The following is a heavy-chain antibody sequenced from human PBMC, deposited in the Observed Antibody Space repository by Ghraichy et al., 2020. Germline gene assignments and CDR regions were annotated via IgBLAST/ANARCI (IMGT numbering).Heavy chain of an antibody. V-gene: IGHV3-21*06. CDR1: GFTFSTYS. J-gene: IGHJ6*02. Sequence: GGSLRLSCAVSGFTFSTYSMNWVRQAPGKGLEWVSSIGGSSTHIYYADSVKGRFIISRDNAKNSLYLQMDSLRAEDTAVYYCARGGSDIDVVPAAIISMDVRGQGTTVTGSS. CDR2: IGGSSTHI. CDR3: ARGGSDIDVVPAAIISMDV. D-gene: IGHD2-2*02.